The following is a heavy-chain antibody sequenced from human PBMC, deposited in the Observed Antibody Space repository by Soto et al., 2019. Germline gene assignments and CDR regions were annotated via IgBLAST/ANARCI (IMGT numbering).Heavy chain of an antibody. CDR2: IHYSGRT. D-gene: IGHD2-2*02. CDR1: GDSIRSYY. Sequence: SETLSLTCTVSGDSIRSYYWSWIRQPPGKGPEWVGFIHYSGRTNYNPSLKSRVSFSVDTSKNQFSLELSSVTAADTAVYYCARDMNDYTTYFDIWGQGTMVTVSS. V-gene: IGHV4-59*01. CDR3: ARDMNDYTTYFDI. J-gene: IGHJ3*02.